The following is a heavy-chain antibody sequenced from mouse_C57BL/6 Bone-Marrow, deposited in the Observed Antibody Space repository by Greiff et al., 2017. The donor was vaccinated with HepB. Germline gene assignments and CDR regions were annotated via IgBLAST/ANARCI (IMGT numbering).Heavy chain of an antibody. CDR3: AKLFITTVVDFDY. D-gene: IGHD1-1*01. CDR1: GYTFTSYD. Sequence: QVQLQQSGPELVKPGASVKLSCKASGYTFTSYDINWVKQRPGQGLEWIGWIYPRDGSTKYNEKFKGKATLTVDTSSSTAYMELHSLTSEDSAVYFCAKLFITTVVDFDYWGQGTTLTVSS. V-gene: IGHV1-85*01. CDR2: IYPRDGST. J-gene: IGHJ2*01.